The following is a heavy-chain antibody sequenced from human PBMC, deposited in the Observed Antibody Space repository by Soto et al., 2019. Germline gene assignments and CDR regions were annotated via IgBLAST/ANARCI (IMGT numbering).Heavy chain of an antibody. CDR1: GDSVSGNSAA. Sequence: SQTLSLTCAISGDSVSGNSAAWNWIRQSPSRGLEWLGRTYYRSKWYNDYAVSVKSRITVTPDTSKNQFSLHLNSVTPEDTAVYYCARENLGGPINLITIFGVVILRGENAFDIWGQGTMVTVSS. CDR2: TYYRSKWYN. CDR3: ARENLGGPINLITIFGVVILRGENAFDI. J-gene: IGHJ3*02. D-gene: IGHD3-3*01. V-gene: IGHV6-1*01.